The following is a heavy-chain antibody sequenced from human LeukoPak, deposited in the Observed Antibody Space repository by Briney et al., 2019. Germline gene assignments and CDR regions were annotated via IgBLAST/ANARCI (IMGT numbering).Heavy chain of an antibody. V-gene: IGHV3-53*04. CDR1: GFAVSDKY. D-gene: IGHD3-16*01. CDR3: ARDLGAALNF. J-gene: IGHJ3*01. Sequence: GGSLRLSCAASGFAVSDKYMSWVRQAPGKGLEWVSVIYSGGSTYYADSVRGRFTISRHNSNNTLYLQMNSLRAEDTAVYYCARDLGAALNFWGQGTMVTVSS. CDR2: IYSGGST.